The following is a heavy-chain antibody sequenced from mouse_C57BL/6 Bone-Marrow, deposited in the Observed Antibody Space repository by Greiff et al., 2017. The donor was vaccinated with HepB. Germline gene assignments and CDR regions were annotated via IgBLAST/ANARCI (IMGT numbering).Heavy chain of an antibody. CDR3: ARLGGYYLYAMDY. CDR2: ISNGGGST. Sequence: EVHLVESGGGLVQPGGSLKLSCAASGFTFSDYYMYWVRQTPEKRLEWVAYISNGGGSTYYPDTVKGRFTISRDNAKNTLYLQMSRLKSEDTAMYYCARLGGYYLYAMDYWGQGTSVTVSS. CDR1: GFTFSDYY. V-gene: IGHV5-12*01. J-gene: IGHJ4*01. D-gene: IGHD2-3*01.